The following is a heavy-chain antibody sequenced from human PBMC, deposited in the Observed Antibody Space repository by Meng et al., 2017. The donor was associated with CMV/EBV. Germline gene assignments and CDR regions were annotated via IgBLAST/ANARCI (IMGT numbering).Heavy chain of an antibody. CDR2: VIPIFGTA. Sequence: SAKVSCKASGGTFSSYAISWVRQAPGQGLEWMGGVIPIFGTANYAQKFQGRVTITTDESTSTAYMELSSLRSEDTAVYYCAREAKEFYFDYWGQGTLVTVSS. V-gene: IGHV1-69*05. CDR3: AREAKEFYFDY. CDR1: GGTFSSYA. J-gene: IGHJ4*02.